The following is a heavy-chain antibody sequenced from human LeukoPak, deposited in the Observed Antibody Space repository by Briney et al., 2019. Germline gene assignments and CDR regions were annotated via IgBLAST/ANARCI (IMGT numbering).Heavy chain of an antibody. D-gene: IGHD7-27*01. CDR1: GFTFTNYV. V-gene: IGHV3-21*01. CDR2: ISSSSSYI. Sequence: GGSLRLSCAVSGFTFTNYVMNWVRQAPGKGLEWVSSISSSSSYIYYADSVKGRFTISRDNAKNSLYLQMNSLRAEDTAVYYCARDLGTFYPFDYWGQGTLVTVSS. CDR3: ARDLGTFYPFDY. J-gene: IGHJ4*02.